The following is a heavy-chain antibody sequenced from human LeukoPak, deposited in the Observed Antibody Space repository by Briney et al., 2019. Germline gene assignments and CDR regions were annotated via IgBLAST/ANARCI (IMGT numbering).Heavy chain of an antibody. CDR2: VYSGGDK. V-gene: IGHV3-53*01. D-gene: IGHD2-2*01. Sequence: GGSLRLSCTASEFSIRLNYMTWVRQAPGKGLEWVSIVYSGGDKYYADSVKGRFTISRDDSKNTLYLQMSSLRGEDTAIYYCARAWDFVVGAFDLWGQGTMVTVSS. CDR3: ARAWDFVVGAFDL. J-gene: IGHJ3*01. CDR1: EFSIRLNY.